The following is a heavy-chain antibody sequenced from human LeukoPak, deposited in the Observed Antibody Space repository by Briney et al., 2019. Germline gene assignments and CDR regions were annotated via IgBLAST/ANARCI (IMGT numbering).Heavy chain of an antibody. Sequence: GGSLRLSCSASGFTFSNYAMHWVRQAPGKGLEYVSAISSNGGSTYFADSVKGRFTISRDKSKNTLYLQMNSLRAEDTAVYYCAKGHWGDYYDYWGQGTLVTVSS. V-gene: IGHV3-64*04. D-gene: IGHD2-21*01. J-gene: IGHJ4*02. CDR1: GFTFSNYA. CDR3: AKGHWGDYYDY. CDR2: ISSNGGST.